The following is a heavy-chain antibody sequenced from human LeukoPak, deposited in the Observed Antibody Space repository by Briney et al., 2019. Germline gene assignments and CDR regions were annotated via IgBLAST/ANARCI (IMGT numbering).Heavy chain of an antibody. CDR1: GYSFTSYW. CDR2: IYPGDSDT. CDR3: ARHSNGYDSYYYYYMDV. J-gene: IGHJ6*03. V-gene: IGHV5-51*01. D-gene: IGHD5-12*01. Sequence: GESLKISGKGSGYSFTSYWIGWVRQMPGKGLEWMGIIYPGDSDTRYSPSFQGQVTISADKSISTAYLQWSSLKASDTAMYYCARHSNGYDSYYYYYMDVWGKGTTVTVSS.